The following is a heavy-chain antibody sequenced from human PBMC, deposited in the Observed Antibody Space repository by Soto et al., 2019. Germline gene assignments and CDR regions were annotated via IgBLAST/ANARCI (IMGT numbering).Heavy chain of an antibody. V-gene: IGHV1-69*08. D-gene: IGHD2-15*01. J-gene: IGHJ4*02. Sequence: QVQLVQSGAEVKKPGSSVKVSCKASGGTLSSYTFSWVRQAPGQGLEWMGRVITNLGVTNYAKKFQGRFTIVVDTSTSTAYMELNRLRYEDTAVYYCARDKGYCSDTSCPAFDYWGQGTLVTVSS. CDR3: ARDKGYCSDTSCPAFDY. CDR1: GGTLSSYT. CDR2: VITNLGVT.